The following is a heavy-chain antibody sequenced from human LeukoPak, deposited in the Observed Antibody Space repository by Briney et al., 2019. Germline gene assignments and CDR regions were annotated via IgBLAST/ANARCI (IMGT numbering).Heavy chain of an antibody. V-gene: IGHV4-34*01. D-gene: IGHD3-22*01. CDR2: INDYTGNT. Sequence: PSETLSLTCDVFGGSFTDYFWTWIRQSPGKGLEWIGEINDYTGNTNYNPSLNSRVSISLEKSKNQFSLELRSVTGADTAVYYCARGRIAKIVVVHSFHYGMDVWGQGATVTVSS. CDR1: GGSFTDYF. CDR3: ARGRIAKIVVVHSFHYGMDV. J-gene: IGHJ6*02.